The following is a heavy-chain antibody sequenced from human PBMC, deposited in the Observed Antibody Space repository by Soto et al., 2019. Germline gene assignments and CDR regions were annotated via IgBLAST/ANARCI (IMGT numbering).Heavy chain of an antibody. J-gene: IGHJ6*02. CDR2: INHSGST. V-gene: IGHV4-34*01. Sequence: PSETLSLTCAVYGGSFRGYYWSWIRQPPGKGLEWIGEINHSGSTNYNPSLKSRVTISVDTSKNQFSLKLSSVTAADTAVYYCARGIMVRGVMDYYYGMDVWGQGTTVTVSS. CDR3: ARGIMVRGVMDYYYGMDV. D-gene: IGHD3-10*01. CDR1: GGSFRGYY.